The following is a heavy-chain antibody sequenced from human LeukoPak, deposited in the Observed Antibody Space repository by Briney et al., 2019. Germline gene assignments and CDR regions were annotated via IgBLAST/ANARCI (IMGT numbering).Heavy chain of an antibody. J-gene: IGHJ4*02. CDR3: ARTYYDYVWGSYRSGHFDY. D-gene: IGHD3-16*02. V-gene: IGHV4-34*01. Sequence: PSETLSLTCAVYGGSFSGYYWSWIRQPPGKGLEWIGEINHSGSTNYNPSLKSRVTISVDTSKNQFSLKLSSVTAADTAVYYCARTYYDYVWGSYRSGHFDYWGQGTLVTVSS. CDR1: GGSFSGYY. CDR2: INHSGST.